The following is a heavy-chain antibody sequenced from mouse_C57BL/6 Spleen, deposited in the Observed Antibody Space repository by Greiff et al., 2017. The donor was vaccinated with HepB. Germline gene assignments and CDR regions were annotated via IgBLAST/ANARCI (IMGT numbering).Heavy chain of an antibody. CDR1: GYTFTSYT. D-gene: IGHD1-1*01. J-gene: IGHJ2*01. CDR2: INPSSGYT. CDR3: ARSPYYYGSSPFDY. Sequence: QVQLKESGAELARPGASVKMSCKASGYTFTSYTMHWVKQRPRQGLEWIGYINPSSGYTKYNQKFKDKATLTADKSSSTAYMQLSSLTSEDSAVYYCARSPYYYGSSPFDYWGQGTTLTVSS. V-gene: IGHV1-4*01.